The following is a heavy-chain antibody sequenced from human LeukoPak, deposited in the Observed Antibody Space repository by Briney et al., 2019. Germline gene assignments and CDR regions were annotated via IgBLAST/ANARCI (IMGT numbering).Heavy chain of an antibody. Sequence: SETLSLTCAVFGGSFSGYYWSWIRQPPGKGLEWIGEINHSGSTNYNPSLKSRVTISVDTSKNQFSLKLSSVTAADTAVYYCAGGWYGREFDYWGQGTLVTVSS. D-gene: IGHD6-25*01. CDR1: GGSFSGYY. CDR2: INHSGST. CDR3: AGGWYGREFDY. J-gene: IGHJ4*02. V-gene: IGHV4-34*01.